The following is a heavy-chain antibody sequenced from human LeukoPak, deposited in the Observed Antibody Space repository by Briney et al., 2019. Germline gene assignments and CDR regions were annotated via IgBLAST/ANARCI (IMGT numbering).Heavy chain of an antibody. J-gene: IGHJ3*02. CDR2: IYYSGST. D-gene: IGHD2-2*01. CDR1: GGSISSYY. CDR3: ARTLVVPAAPADAFDI. Sequence: PSETLSFTCTVSGGSISSYYWSWIRQPPGKGLEWIGYIYYSGSTNYNPSLKSRVTISVDTSKNQFSLKLSSVTAADTAVYYCARTLVVPAAPADAFDIWGQGTMVTVSS. V-gene: IGHV4-59*01.